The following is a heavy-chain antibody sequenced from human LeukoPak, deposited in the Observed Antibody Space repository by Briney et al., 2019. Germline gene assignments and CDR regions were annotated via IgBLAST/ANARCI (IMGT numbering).Heavy chain of an antibody. J-gene: IGHJ1*01. V-gene: IGHV3-23*01. CDR2: ISVSGDCI. CDR3: ARDRYCVSTNCPYDF. CDR1: GFTSSDYI. D-gene: IGHD2-2*01. Sequence: GGSLRLSCAASGFTSSDYIMNWVRQSAGKGLEGVSGISVSGDCIYYADSVKGRFTISRDKSNNMLHLQMNSLRAEDTAVYYCARDRYCVSTNCPYDFWGQDTPVTVSS.